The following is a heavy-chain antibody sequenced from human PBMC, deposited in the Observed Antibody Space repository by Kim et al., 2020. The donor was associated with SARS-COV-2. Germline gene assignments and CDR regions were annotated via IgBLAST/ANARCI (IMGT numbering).Heavy chain of an antibody. J-gene: IGHJ6*02. CDR2: TYYRSKWYN. Sequence: SQTLSLTCAISGDSVSSNSAAWNWISQSPSRGLEWLGRTYYRSKWYNDYAVSVKSRITINPDTSKNQFSLQLNSVTPEDTAVYYCARDRVLDDILTGYHQLGINVWGQDTTVSVS. CDR3: ARDRVLDDILTGYHQLGINV. CDR1: GDSVSSNSAA. V-gene: IGHV6-1*01. D-gene: IGHD3-9*01.